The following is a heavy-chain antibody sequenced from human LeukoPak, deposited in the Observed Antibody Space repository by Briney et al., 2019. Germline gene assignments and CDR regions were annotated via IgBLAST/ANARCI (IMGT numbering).Heavy chain of an antibody. J-gene: IGHJ4*02. D-gene: IGHD3-10*01. V-gene: IGHV1-69*06. CDR2: IIPIFGTA. CDR1: GGTFSSYA. Sequence: SVKVSCKASGGTFSSYAISWVRQAPGQGLEWMGGIIPIFGTANYAQKFQGRVTITADKSTSTAYMELSSLRSEDTAVYYCASTSGPGSYLVDYWGQGTLFTVSS. CDR3: ASTSGPGSYLVDY.